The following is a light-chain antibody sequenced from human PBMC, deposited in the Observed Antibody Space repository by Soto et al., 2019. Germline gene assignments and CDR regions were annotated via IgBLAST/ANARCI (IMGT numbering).Light chain of an antibody. CDR1: HSVSTL. CDR3: QQYNRYSPWA. Sequence: DFQMTQSPSTLSASVGDRVTITCRASHSVSTLLAWYQQKPGKAPKLLIYKASSLESGVPSRFSGSGSGTEITLTISSLQPADFATYYCQQYNRYSPWAFGQGTKVDIK. V-gene: IGKV1-5*03. CDR2: KAS. J-gene: IGKJ1*01.